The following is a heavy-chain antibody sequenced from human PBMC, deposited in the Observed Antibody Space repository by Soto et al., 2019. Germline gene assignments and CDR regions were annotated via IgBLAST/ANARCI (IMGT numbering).Heavy chain of an antibody. J-gene: IGHJ4*02. CDR1: GGSFSGYY. D-gene: IGHD3-16*02. V-gene: IGHV4-34*01. Sequence: QVQLQQWGAGLLKPSETLSLTCAVYGGSFSGYYWSWIRQPPGKGLEWIGEINHRGSTNYNPSLKSRVTISEDTSKNQFSLKLSSVTAADTAVYYCARLIYDYIWGSYRPDYYFDYWGQGTLVTVSS. CDR3: ARLIYDYIWGSYRPDYYFDY. CDR2: INHRGST.